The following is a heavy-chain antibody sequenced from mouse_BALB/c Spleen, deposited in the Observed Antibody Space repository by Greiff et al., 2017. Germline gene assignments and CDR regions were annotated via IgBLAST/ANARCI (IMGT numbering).Heavy chain of an antibody. CDR1: GYTFTSYW. CDR2: IYPSDSYT. Sequence: QVQLQQPGAELVRPGASVKLSCKASGYTFTSYWINWVKQRPGQGLEWIGNIYPSDSYTNYNQKFKDKATLTVDKSSSTAYMQLSSPTSEDSAVYYCTREGFRVIPFAYWGQGTLVTVSA. CDR3: TREGFRVIPFAY. J-gene: IGHJ3*01. D-gene: IGHD2-13*01. V-gene: IGHV1-69*02.